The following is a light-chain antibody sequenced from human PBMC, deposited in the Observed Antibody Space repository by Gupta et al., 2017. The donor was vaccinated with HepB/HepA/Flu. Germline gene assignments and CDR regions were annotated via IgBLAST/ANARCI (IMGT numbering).Light chain of an antibody. Sequence: DILMNPSSDSLAVSLGERATINCKSSQTVLYSSNNKNYLAWYQQKPGQPPKLLIDWASTRESGVPDRFSGSGSGTDFTLTISSLQAEDVAVYYCQQYDSIPQTFGQGTKVEIK. CDR1: QTVLYSSNNKNY. V-gene: IGKV4-1*01. CDR3: QQYDSIPQT. CDR2: WAS. J-gene: IGKJ1*01.